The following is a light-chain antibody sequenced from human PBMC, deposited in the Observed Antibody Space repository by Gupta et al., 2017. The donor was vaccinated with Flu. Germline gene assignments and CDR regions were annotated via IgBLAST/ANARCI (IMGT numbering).Light chain of an antibody. CDR1: QNIRDNY. CDR3: QQDSTLFYT. V-gene: IGKV3-20*01. J-gene: IGKJ2*01. CDR2: GAS. Sequence: GTLSLSPGERATLSCRASQNIRDNYIAWFQQKAGQAPRLLMYGASTRSTGIPDRFSGSGSGADFTLTISRLEPEDFAVYFCQQDSTLFYTFGQGTKMEI.